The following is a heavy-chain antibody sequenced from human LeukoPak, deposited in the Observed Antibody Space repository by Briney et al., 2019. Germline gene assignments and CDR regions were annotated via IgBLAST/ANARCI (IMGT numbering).Heavy chain of an antibody. V-gene: IGHV1-2*02. Sequence: ASVKVSCKASGYTFTGYYLHWVRQAPGQGLEGMGWINPNSGDTNYAQKFQGRVTMTRDTSVSTAYMELTGLMSDDTAVYYCARGVVVTTTGTFDYWGQGTLVTVSS. D-gene: IGHD2-21*02. J-gene: IGHJ4*02. CDR2: INPNSGDT. CDR1: GYTFTGYY. CDR3: ARGVVVTTTGTFDY.